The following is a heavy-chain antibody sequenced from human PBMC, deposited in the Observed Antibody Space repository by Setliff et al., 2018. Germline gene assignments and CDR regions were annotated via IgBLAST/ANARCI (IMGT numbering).Heavy chain of an antibody. D-gene: IGHD3-3*01. CDR2: IYHSGST. V-gene: IGHV4-39*07. J-gene: IGHJ6*03. CDR3: ARRVSDYDFWSGYSGYYYYYMDV. CDR1: GGSISNTYYY. Sequence: SETLSLTCTVSGGSISNTYYYWGWIRQPPGKGLEWIGSIYHSGSTYYNPSLKSRVTISVDTSKNQFSLKLSSVTAADTAVYYCARRVSDYDFWSGYSGYYYYYMDVWGKGTTVTVSS.